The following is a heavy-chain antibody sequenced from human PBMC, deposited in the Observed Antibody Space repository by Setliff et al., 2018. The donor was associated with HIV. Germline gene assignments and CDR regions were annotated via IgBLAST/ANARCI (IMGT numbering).Heavy chain of an antibody. D-gene: IGHD1-26*01. CDR1: GFRFRSYW. V-gene: IGHV3-7*01. CDR2: VKQDGTET. CDR3: ARWGSGSYERVFDY. Sequence: PGGSLRLSCAASGFRFRSYWMSWVRQAPGEGLESVANVKQDGTETLYVDSVKGRFTISRDNANNLVYLQMNSLRVEDTAVYFCARWGSGSYERVFDYWGQGMLVTVSS. J-gene: IGHJ4*02.